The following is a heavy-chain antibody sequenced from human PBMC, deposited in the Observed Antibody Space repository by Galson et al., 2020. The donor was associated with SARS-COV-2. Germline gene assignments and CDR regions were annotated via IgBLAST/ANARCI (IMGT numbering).Heavy chain of an antibody. V-gene: IGHV3-9*01. J-gene: IGHJ4*02. CDR3: TKGNWGSPFDS. CDR2: INWKSDTL. Sequence: GGSLRLSCAASGFTFGDYSMHWVRQVPGRGLEWVSGINWKSDTLDYAASVKGRFTISRDNAKNSLYLQMNSLRSEDTALYFCTKGNWGSPFDSWGQGTQVTVSS. D-gene: IGHD3-16*01. CDR1: GFTFGDYS.